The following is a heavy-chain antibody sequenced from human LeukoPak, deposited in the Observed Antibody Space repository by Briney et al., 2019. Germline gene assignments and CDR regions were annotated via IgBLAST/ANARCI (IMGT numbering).Heavy chain of an antibody. CDR1: GGSFSGYY. J-gene: IGHJ4*02. V-gene: IGHV4-34*01. D-gene: IGHD5-12*01. CDR2: INHSGST. CDR3: ARRRGVVATRCFDY. Sequence: SETLSLTCAVYGGSFSGYYWSRIRQPPGKGLEWIGEINHSGSTNYNPSLKSRVTISVDTSKNQFSLKLSSVTAADTAVYYCARRRGVVATRCFDYWGQGTLVTVSS.